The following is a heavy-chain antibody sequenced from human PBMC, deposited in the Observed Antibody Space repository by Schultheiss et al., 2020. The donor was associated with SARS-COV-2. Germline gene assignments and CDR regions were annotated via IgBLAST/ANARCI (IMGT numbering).Heavy chain of an antibody. CDR2: INPNSGGT. V-gene: IGHV1-2*02. J-gene: IGHJ6*02. CDR1: GGTFSSYA. CDR3: ARDQYYDFWSGYYSYYYYGMDV. D-gene: IGHD3-3*01. Sequence: ASVKVSCKASGGTFSSYAISWVRQAPGQGLEWMGGINPNSGGTNYAQKFQGRVTMTRDTSISTAYMELSRLRSDDTAVYYCARDQYYDFWSGYYSYYYYGMDVWGQGTTVTVSS.